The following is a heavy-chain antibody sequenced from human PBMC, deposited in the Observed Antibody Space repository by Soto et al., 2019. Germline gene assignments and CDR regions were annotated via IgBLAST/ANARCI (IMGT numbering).Heavy chain of an antibody. CDR1: GFTFSSYA. J-gene: IGHJ6*02. CDR2: ISGSGGST. V-gene: IGHV3-23*01. CDR3: AKGVEILNYYYYGMDV. Sequence: GSLRLSCAASGFTFSSYAMCWVRQAPGKGLEWVSAISGSGGSTYYADSVKGRFTISRDNSKNTLYLQMNSLRAEDTAVYYCAKGVEILNYYYYGMDVWGQGTTVTVSS. D-gene: IGHD2-2*01.